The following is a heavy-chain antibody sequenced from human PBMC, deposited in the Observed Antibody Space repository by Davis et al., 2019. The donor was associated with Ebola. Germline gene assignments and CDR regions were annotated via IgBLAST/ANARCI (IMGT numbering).Heavy chain of an antibody. Sequence: GESLKISCAASGFTFSSYWMSWVRQAPGKGLEWVANIKQDGSEKYYVDSVKGRFTISRDNAKNSLYLQMNSLRAEDTALYYCAKAPSHYYYYYGMDVWGKGTTVTVSS. CDR2: IKQDGSEK. J-gene: IGHJ6*04. D-gene: IGHD6-6*01. CDR3: AKAPSHYYYYYGMDV. V-gene: IGHV3-7*03. CDR1: GFTFSSYW.